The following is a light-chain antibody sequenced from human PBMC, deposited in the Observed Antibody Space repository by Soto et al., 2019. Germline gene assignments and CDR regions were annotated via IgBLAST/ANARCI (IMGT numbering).Light chain of an antibody. V-gene: IGKV1-33*01. CDR3: QQYDNLPIT. J-gene: IGKJ5*01. Sequence: MTQSPLSLPVTPGEPASISCRSSQSLLHSNGYNYLNWYQQKPGKAPKLLIYDASNLETGVPSRFSGGGSGTDFTFTISSLQPEDIATYYCQQYDNLPITFGQGTRLENK. CDR2: DAS. CDR1: QSLLHSNGYNY.